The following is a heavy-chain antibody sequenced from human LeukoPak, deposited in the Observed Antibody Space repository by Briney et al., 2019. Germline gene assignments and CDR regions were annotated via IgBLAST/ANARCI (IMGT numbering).Heavy chain of an antibody. V-gene: IGHV4-30-4*08. CDR3: AKVVGATWAFDI. CDR1: GGSISSGDYY. D-gene: IGHD1-26*01. J-gene: IGHJ3*02. Sequence: SETLSLTCTVSGGSISSGDYYWSWIRQPPGKGLEWIGYIYYSGSTYYNPSLKSRVTISVDTSKNQFSLKLSSVTAADTAVYYCAKVVGATWAFDIWGQGTMVTVSS. CDR2: IYYSGST.